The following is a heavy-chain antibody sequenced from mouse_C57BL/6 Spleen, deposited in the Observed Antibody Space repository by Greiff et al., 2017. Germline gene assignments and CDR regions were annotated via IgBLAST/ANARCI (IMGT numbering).Heavy chain of an antibody. CDR2: IDPSDSYT. D-gene: IGHD2-1*01. CDR3: ARGDYGKDFDY. J-gene: IGHJ2*01. Sequence: QVQLKQPGAELVKPGASVKLSCKASGYTFTSYWMQWVKQRPGQGLEWIGEIDPSDSYTNYNQKFKGKATLTVDTSSSTAYMQLSSLTSEDSAVYYCARGDYGKDFDYWGQGTTLTVSS. CDR1: GYTFTSYW. V-gene: IGHV1-50*01.